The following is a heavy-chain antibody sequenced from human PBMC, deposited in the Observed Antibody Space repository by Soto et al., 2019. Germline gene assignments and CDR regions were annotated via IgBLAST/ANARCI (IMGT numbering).Heavy chain of an antibody. CDR3: ARCPIYDSSGLESYFDY. CDR1: GGSFSGYY. Sequence: SETLSLTCAVYGGSFSGYYWSWIRQPTGKGLEWIGEINHSGSTNYNPSLKSRVTISVDTSKNQFSLKLSSVTAADTAVYYCARCPIYDSSGLESYFDYWGQGTLVTVS. V-gene: IGHV4-34*01. D-gene: IGHD3-22*01. CDR2: INHSGST. J-gene: IGHJ4*02.